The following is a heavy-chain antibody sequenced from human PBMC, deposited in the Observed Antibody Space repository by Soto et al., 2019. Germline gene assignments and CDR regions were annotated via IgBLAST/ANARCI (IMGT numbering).Heavy chain of an antibody. CDR1: GDSVSSNSAA. J-gene: IGHJ4*02. CDR2: TYYRSKWYN. V-gene: IGHV6-1*01. D-gene: IGHD4-17*01. Sequence: PSQTLSLTCAISGDSVSSNSAAWNWIRQSPSRGLEWLGRTYYRSKWYNDYAVSVKSRITINPDTSKNQFSLQLNSVTPEDTAVYYCARGGPVKLFPHLKYYFDYWGQGTLVTVSS. CDR3: ARGGPVKLFPHLKYYFDY.